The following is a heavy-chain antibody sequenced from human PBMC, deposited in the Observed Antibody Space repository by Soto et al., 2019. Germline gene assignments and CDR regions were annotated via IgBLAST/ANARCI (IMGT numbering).Heavy chain of an antibody. J-gene: IGHJ4*02. CDR2: ISGGDGSP. V-gene: IGHV3-23*01. CDR3: AKWHTYNYDSLAFSGFDC. Sequence: GGSLRLSGVASVFTFSSYAITWVRQAPGKGLEWVSAISGGDGSPSYADSVKGRFTISRDNSKNTLYLHMNSLRADDTAAYYCAKWHTYNYDSLAFSGFDCWGQGTQVTVSS. D-gene: IGHD3-16*01. CDR1: VFTFSSYA.